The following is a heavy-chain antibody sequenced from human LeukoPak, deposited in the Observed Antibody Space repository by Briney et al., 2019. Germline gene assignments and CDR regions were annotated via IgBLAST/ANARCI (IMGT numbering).Heavy chain of an antibody. CDR1: GGSISSYY. CDR2: IYYSGST. J-gene: IGHJ4*02. CDR3: ARVEYSGNDPYLDY. Sequence: PSETLSLTCTVSGGSISSYYWSWIRQPPGKGLDWIGYIYYSGSTNYNPSLKSRVTISVDTSKNQFSLKLSSVTAADTAVYYCARVEYSGNDPYLDYWGQGTLVTVSS. D-gene: IGHD5-12*01. V-gene: IGHV4-59*01.